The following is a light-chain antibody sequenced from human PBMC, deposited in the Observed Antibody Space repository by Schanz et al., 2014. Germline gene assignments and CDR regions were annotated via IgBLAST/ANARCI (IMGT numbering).Light chain of an antibody. Sequence: QSVLTQPPSASGTPGQRVTISCSGSSSNIGRNYVYWYQQLPGTAPKLLIYSNNNRPSGVSDRFSGSKSGNTASLTISGLQADDEADYYCSSYTSITIRVFGGGTKLTVL. CDR3: SSYTSITIRV. CDR1: SSNIGRNY. CDR2: SNN. V-gene: IGLV1-47*02. J-gene: IGLJ3*02.